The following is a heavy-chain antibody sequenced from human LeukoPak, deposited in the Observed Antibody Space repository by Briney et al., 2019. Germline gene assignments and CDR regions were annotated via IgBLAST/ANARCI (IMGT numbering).Heavy chain of an antibody. J-gene: IGHJ4*02. Sequence: GGSLRLSCAASGFTFSDYYMSWIRQAPGKGLEWVSYISSSGSTIYYADSVKGRFTISRDNAKNSLYLQMNSLRAEDTAVYYCGRDGPYYYDSSGLSYFDYWGQGTLVTVSS. CDR3: GRDGPYYYDSSGLSYFDY. CDR1: GFTFSDYY. CDR2: ISSSGSTI. D-gene: IGHD3-22*01. V-gene: IGHV3-11*01.